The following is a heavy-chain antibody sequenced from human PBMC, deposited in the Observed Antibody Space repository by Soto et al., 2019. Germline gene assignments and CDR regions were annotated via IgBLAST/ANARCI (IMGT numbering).Heavy chain of an antibody. Sequence: ASVKVSCKASGYTFTSYGISWVRQAPGQGLEWMGWISAYNGNTNYAQKLQGRVTMTTDTSTSTAYMELRSLRSDDTAVYYCARPYDSSGYLSYYYGMDVWGQGTTVTVSS. CDR1: GYTFTSYG. D-gene: IGHD3-22*01. V-gene: IGHV1-18*01. J-gene: IGHJ6*02. CDR3: ARPYDSSGYLSYYYGMDV. CDR2: ISAYNGNT.